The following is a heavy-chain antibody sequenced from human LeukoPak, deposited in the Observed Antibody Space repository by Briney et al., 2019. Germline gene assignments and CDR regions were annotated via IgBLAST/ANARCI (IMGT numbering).Heavy chain of an antibody. D-gene: IGHD5-12*01. Sequence: SVKVSRKASGGTFSSYTISWVRQAPEQGLEWMGRIIPILGIANYAQKFQGRVTITADKSTSTAYMELSSLRSEDTAVYYCARNSGYDWGEGMDVWGQGTTVTVSS. CDR2: IIPILGIA. CDR3: ARNSGYDWGEGMDV. CDR1: GGTFSSYT. V-gene: IGHV1-69*02. J-gene: IGHJ6*02.